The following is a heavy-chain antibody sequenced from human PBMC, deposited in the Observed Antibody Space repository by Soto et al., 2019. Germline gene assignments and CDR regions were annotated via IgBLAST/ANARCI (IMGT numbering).Heavy chain of an antibody. J-gene: IGHJ6*02. CDR2: IYWDDDK. CDR1: GFSLSTSGVG. CDR3: AHVLVVVANYGMDV. D-gene: IGHD2-15*01. V-gene: IGHV2-5*02. Sequence: QITLKESGPTLVKPTQTLALTCTFSGFSLSTSGVGVGWNRQPPGKALEWLALIYWDDDKRYSPSLTSRLTITKDTSKNQVVLTMTNMDPVDTATYYCAHVLVVVANYGMDVWGQGTTVTVSS.